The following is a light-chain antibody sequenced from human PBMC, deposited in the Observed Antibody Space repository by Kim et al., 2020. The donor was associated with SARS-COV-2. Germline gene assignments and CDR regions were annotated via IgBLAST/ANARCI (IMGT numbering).Light chain of an antibody. J-gene: IGLJ3*02. CDR3: NSYTSTSTWV. V-gene: IGLV2-14*03. CDR1: SSDVGGYNY. CDR2: DVN. Sequence: QSVLTQPASVSGSPGQSITISCTGTSSDVGGYNYVSWYQHHPAKAPKLMIYDVNKRPAGVSNRFSASKSGNTASLTISGLQAEDEADYYCNSYTSTSTWVFGGGTQLTVL.